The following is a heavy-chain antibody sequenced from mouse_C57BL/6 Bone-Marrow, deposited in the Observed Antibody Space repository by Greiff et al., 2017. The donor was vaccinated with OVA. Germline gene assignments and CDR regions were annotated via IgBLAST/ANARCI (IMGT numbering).Heavy chain of an antibody. CDR3: ARERGLRRGYWYFDV. D-gene: IGHD2-4*01. Sequence: QVQLKESGPELVKPGASVKISCKASGYAFSSSWMNWVKQRPGKGLEWIGRIYPGDGDTNYNGKFKGKATLTADKSSSTAYMQLSSLTSEDSAVYFCARERGLRRGYWYFDVWGTGTTVTVSS. V-gene: IGHV1-82*01. CDR2: IYPGDGDT. CDR1: GYAFSSSW. J-gene: IGHJ1*03.